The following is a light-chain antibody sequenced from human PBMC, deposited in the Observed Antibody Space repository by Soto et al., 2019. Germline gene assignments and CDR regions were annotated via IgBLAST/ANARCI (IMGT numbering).Light chain of an antibody. CDR1: QSVSSC. J-gene: IGKJ4*01. V-gene: IGKV3-11*01. Sequence: EIVSTQSPATLSLSPWERATLSCGASQSVSSCLAWYQQKPGQAPRLLIYDASNTATGIPARFSGSGSGTDFTLTISSLEPEDFAVYYCQQRSNWTLTFGGGTKVDIK. CDR3: QQRSNWTLT. CDR2: DAS.